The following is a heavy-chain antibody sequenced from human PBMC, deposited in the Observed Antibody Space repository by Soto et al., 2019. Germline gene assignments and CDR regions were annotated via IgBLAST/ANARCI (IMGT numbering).Heavy chain of an antibody. CDR1: GGSFSGYY. J-gene: IGHJ4*02. D-gene: IGHD1-1*01. V-gene: IGHV4-34*01. Sequence: QVQLQQWGAGLLKPSETLSLTCAVYGGSFSGYYWSWIRQLPGKGLEWVGEIYHSGSTNYNPSLKSRVTISVDTSKNQFSLKLSSVTAADTAVYYCARTTGTTSRGSFDYWGQGTLVTVSS. CDR3: ARTTGTTSRGSFDY. CDR2: IYHSGST.